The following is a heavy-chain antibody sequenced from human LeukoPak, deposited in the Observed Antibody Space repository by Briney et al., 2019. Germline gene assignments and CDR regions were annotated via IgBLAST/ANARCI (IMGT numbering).Heavy chain of an antibody. V-gene: IGHV1-2*02. CDR1: GYTFTGYY. CDR3: ARDAYYDSSGYADAFDI. CDR2: INPNSGGT. D-gene: IGHD3-22*01. Sequence: AAVKVSCKASGYTFTGYYMHWVRQAPGQGLEWMGWINPNSGGTNYAQKFQGRVTMTRDTSISTAYMELSRLRSDDTAVYYCARDAYYDSSGYADAFDIWGQGTMVTVSS. J-gene: IGHJ3*02.